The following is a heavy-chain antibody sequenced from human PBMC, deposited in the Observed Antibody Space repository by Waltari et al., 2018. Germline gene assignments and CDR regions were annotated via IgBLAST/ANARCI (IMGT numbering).Heavy chain of an antibody. CDR1: GFTFDDYG. CDR3: ARASYNYDSSGYYLGFDY. CDR2: INWDGGST. V-gene: IGHV3-20*04. D-gene: IGHD3-22*01. Sequence: EVQLVESGGGVVRPGGSLRLSCAASGFTFDDYGMRWVRQAPGQGLEWVSGINWDGGSTGYADSVKGRFTISRDNAKNSLYLQMNSLRAEDTALYYCARASYNYDSSGYYLGFDYWGQGTLVTVSS. J-gene: IGHJ4*02.